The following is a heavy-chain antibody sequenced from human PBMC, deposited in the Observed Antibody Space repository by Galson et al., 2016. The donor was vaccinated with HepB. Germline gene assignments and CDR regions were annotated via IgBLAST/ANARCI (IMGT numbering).Heavy chain of an antibody. CDR3: AKDKLLRLFGYYGMVV. V-gene: IGHV3-30*18. J-gene: IGHJ6*04. CDR1: GFTFSSYG. Sequence: SLRLSCAASGFTFSSYGMHWVRQAPGKGLERVAVISYDGSNKYYADSVKGRFTISRDNSKNTLYLQMNSLRAEDTAVHYCAKDKLLRLFGYYGMVVGGKGTTVTVSS. CDR2: ISYDGSNK. D-gene: IGHD5-12*01.